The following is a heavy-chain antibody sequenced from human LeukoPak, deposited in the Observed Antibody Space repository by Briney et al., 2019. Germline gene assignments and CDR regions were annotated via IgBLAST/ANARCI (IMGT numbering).Heavy chain of an antibody. J-gene: IGHJ4*02. V-gene: IGHV4-31*03. CDR2: IYYSGST. Sequence: SETLSLTCTVSGGSISSGGYYWSWIRQHPGKGLEWIGYIYYSGSTYYNPSLKSRVTISVDTSKNQFSLKLSSVTAADTAVYYCARAPVGTAMVKSFDYWGQGTLVTVSS. CDR3: ARAPVGTAMVKSFDY. D-gene: IGHD5-18*01. CDR1: GGSISSGGYY.